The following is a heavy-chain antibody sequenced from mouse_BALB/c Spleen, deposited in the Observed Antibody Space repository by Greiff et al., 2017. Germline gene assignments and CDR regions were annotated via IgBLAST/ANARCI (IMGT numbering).Heavy chain of an antibody. J-gene: IGHJ3*01. V-gene: IGHV2-9*02. CDR2: IWAGGST. Sequence: VQLMESGPGLVAPSQSLSITGTVSGFSLTSYGVHWVRQPPGKGLEWLGVIWAGGSTNYNSAFLSRLSISKDNSKSQVFLKMNSLQTDDTAMYYCARECDDSSWFAYWGQGTLVTVSA. CDR3: ARECDDSSWFAY. CDR1: GFSLTSYG. D-gene: IGHD3-2*01.